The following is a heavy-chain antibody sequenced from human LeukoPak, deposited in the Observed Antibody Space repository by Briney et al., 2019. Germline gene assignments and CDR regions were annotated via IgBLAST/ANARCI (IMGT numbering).Heavy chain of an antibody. D-gene: IGHD5-18*01. V-gene: IGHV3-49*04. Sequence: GESLRLSCTASGFTFSDHAMSWVRQAPGKGLEWVGFVRSKTYGGTTEYAASVKGRFTISRADSISIAYLQMNSLKTEDTAVYYCTRGPKQLWLYYGMDVWGQGTTVIVSS. CDR2: VRSKTYGGTT. CDR1: GFTFSDHA. CDR3: TRGPKQLWLYYGMDV. J-gene: IGHJ6*02.